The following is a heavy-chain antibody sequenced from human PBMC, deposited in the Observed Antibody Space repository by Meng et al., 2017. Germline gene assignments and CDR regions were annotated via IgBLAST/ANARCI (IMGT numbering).Heavy chain of an antibody. CDR3: ARDESYIAVAGPNGFDP. D-gene: IGHD6-19*01. V-gene: IGHV1-69*01. CDR1: GGTLSNYA. Sequence: GARLKNPAYWVTASCKRSGGTLSNYAISWVRQAPGQGLEWMGGIIPIFGTANYAQKFQGRVTITADESTSTAYMELSSLRSEDTAVYYCARDESYIAVAGPNGFDPWGQGTLVTVSS. J-gene: IGHJ5*02. CDR2: IIPIFGTA.